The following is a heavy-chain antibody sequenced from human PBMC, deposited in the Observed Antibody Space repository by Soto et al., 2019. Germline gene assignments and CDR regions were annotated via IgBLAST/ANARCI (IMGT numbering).Heavy chain of an antibody. V-gene: IGHV3-23*01. J-gene: IGHJ4*02. CDR3: AKERGYYSYYFDY. CDR2: ISGSGGST. CDR1: GFTFSSYA. Sequence: EVQLLESGGGLVQPGGSLRLSCAASGFTFSSYAMSWFRQAPGKGLEWASPISGSGGSTYSADPVKGRFTISRDNSKNTLYLQMNSLRAEDTAVYYCAKERGYYSYYFDYWGQGTLVTVSS. D-gene: IGHD3-3*01.